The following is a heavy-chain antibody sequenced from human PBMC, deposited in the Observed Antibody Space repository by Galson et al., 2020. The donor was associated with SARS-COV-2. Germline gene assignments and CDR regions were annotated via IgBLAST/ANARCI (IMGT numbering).Heavy chain of an antibody. J-gene: IGHJ3*02. Sequence: ASVKVSCRASGNTFNGDHVHWVRQAPGQGLEWMGWINSGNGCTTYAQKQKFQGRVTMTMDTSISTAYMELSGLTSDDTAMFYCVGDGRKIWGQGTLVTVSS. CDR3: VGDGRKI. CDR1: GNTFNGDH. V-gene: IGHV1-2*02. CDR2: INSGNGCT.